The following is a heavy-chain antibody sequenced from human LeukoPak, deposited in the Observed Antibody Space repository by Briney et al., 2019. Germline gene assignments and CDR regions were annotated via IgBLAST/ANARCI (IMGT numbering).Heavy chain of an antibody. CDR1: GYTFTSYG. CDR3: ARVTYYDFRSGYSDAFDI. CDR2: ISAYNGNT. D-gene: IGHD3-3*01. Sequence: ASVKVSCKASGYTFTSYGISWVRQAPRQGLEWMGWISAYNGNTNYAQKLQGRVTMTTDTSTSTAYMELRSLRSDDTAVYYCARVTYYDFRSGYSDAFDIWGQGTMVTVSS. J-gene: IGHJ3*02. V-gene: IGHV1-18*01.